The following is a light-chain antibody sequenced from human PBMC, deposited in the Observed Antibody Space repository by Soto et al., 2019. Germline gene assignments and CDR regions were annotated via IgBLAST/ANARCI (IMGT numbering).Light chain of an antibody. CDR1: SSDVGSYNL. J-gene: IGLJ7*01. Sequence: QSVLTQPASVSGSPGQSITISCTGTSSDVGSYNLVSWYQQHPGKAPKLLIYDVSNRPSGVSNRFSGSKSGSTASLTVSGLQADDEAEYYCASYAGTKLFVFGSGTQLTVL. CDR3: ASYAGTKLFV. V-gene: IGLV2-23*02. CDR2: DVS.